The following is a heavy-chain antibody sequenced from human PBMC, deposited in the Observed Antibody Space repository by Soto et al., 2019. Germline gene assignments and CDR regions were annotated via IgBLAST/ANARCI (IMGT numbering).Heavy chain of an antibody. V-gene: IGHV3-21*01. CDR2: ISSSSGDI. D-gene: IGHD2-15*01. J-gene: IGHJ4*02. CDR1: GFNFNMYT. Sequence: GGSLRLSCVASGFNFNMYTMNWVRQAPGKGLEWVSSISSSSGDIFYADSVKGRFTISRDNAKNSLNLQMNSLRAEDTAVYYCAKEKQIKVSTTLDYWGQGTLVTVSS. CDR3: AKEKQIKVSTTLDY.